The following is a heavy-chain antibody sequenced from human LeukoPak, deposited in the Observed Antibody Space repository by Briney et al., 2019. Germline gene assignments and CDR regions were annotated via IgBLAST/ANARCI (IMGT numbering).Heavy chain of an antibody. CDR2: IYYSGST. J-gene: IGHJ5*02. Sequence: SQTLCLTCTVSGGSISSGGYYWSWIRQHPGKGLEWIGYIYYSGSTYYNPSLKSRVTISVDRSKNQFSLKLSSVTAADTAVYYCARVSTEGATTFDPWGQGTLVTVSS. D-gene: IGHD1-26*01. V-gene: IGHV4-31*03. CDR1: GGSISSGGYY. CDR3: ARVSTEGATTFDP.